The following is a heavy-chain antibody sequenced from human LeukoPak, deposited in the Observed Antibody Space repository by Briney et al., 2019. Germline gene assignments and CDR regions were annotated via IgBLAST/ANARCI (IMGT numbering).Heavy chain of an antibody. D-gene: IGHD2-2*03. Sequence: PSETLSLTCTVSGGSISSSNYYWGWIRQPPGKGLEWIVSINYSGDTYSNPSLKSRLTISVDTSKNQFSLKLSSVTAADTAVYYCARVDIVVVPSAAFDFWGQGTLVTVSS. CDR2: INYSGDT. J-gene: IGHJ4*02. CDR3: ARVDIVVVPSAAFDF. CDR1: GGSISSSNYY. V-gene: IGHV4-39*01.